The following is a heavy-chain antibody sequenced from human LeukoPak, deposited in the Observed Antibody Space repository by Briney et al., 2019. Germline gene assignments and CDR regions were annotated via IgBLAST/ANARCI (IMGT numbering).Heavy chain of an antibody. CDR3: AKSSITMVRGVTGIFDY. Sequence: GGSLRLSCAASGFTFSSYAMGWGPQAPGKGLEGASAFSGSGGSTYYADSVKGRFTISRDNSKNTLYLQMNSLRAEDTAVYYCAKSSITMVRGVTGIFDYWGQGTLVTVSA. J-gene: IGHJ4*02. D-gene: IGHD3-10*01. V-gene: IGHV3-23*01. CDR1: GFTFSSYA. CDR2: FSGSGGST.